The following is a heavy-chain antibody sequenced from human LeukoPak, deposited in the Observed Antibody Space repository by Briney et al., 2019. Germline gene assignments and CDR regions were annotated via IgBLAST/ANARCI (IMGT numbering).Heavy chain of an antibody. CDR2: IWYDGSNK. CDR1: GFTFNSYA. J-gene: IGHJ3*02. CDR3: ARVAGMSLVADI. D-gene: IGHD2-8*02. Sequence: GGSLRLSCAASGFTFNSYAMHWVRQAPGKGLEWVAFIWYDGSNKYYADSVKGRFTASRDNAKNSLYLQMNSLRAEDTAVYYCARVAGMSLVADIWGQGTMVTVSS. V-gene: IGHV3-33*01.